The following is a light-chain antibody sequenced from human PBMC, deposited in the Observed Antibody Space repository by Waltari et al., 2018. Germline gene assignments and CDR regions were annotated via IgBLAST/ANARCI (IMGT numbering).Light chain of an antibody. Sequence: QSVLTQPPSVSGAPGQRVTISCSGSNSNIGAPSDVHWYQQLPGSAPKLLIHSGNRRPSDVPDRFSASKSGRSATLAIAGLQAEDGAVYYCQSFDNALGAYVFGTGTTVIVL. CDR2: SGN. J-gene: IGLJ1*01. CDR1: NSNIGAPSD. CDR3: QSFDNALGAYV. V-gene: IGLV1-40*01.